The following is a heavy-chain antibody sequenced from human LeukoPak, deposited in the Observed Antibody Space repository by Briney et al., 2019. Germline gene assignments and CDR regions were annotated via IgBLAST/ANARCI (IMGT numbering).Heavy chain of an antibody. V-gene: IGHV4-59*01. J-gene: IGHJ6*02. CDR3: AKEYAAGKHYDFWSGFGYYYYGMDV. D-gene: IGHD3-3*01. CDR1: GGSISSYY. Sequence: ASETLSLTCTVSGGSISSYYWSWIRQPPGKGLEWIGNIHYSGNIDYSPSLKSRVTISIDTSKSQFSLNLSSVTAADTAVYYCAKEYAAGKHYDFWSGFGYYYYGMDVWGQGTTVTVSS. CDR2: IHYSGNI.